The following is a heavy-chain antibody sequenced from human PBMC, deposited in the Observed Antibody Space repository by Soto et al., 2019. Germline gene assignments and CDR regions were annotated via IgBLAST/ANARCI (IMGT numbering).Heavy chain of an antibody. D-gene: IGHD3-3*01. CDR3: AKGRRGGITIFGVVTSFDY. V-gene: IGHV3-23*01. CDR2: ISGSGGST. CDR1: GFTFSSYA. Sequence: EVQLLESGGGLVQPGGSLRLSCAASGFTFSSYAMSWVRQAPGKGLEWVSAISGSGGSTYYADSVKGRFTISRDNSKNTLYPQMNSLRAEDTAVYYCAKGRRGGITIFGVVTSFDYWGQGTLVTVSS. J-gene: IGHJ4*02.